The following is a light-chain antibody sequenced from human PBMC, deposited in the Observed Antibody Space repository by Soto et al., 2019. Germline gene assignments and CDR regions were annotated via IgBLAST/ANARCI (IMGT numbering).Light chain of an antibody. CDR3: SSYTSSSTLWV. CDR2: EVS. V-gene: IGLV2-14*01. Sequence: QSVLTQPASVSGSPGQSITISCTGTSSDVGGYNYVSWYQQHPGKAPKLMIYEVSNRPSGVSNRFSGSKSGNTASLTISGLQAEDEADSYCSSYTSSSTLWVFGGGTKLTVL. J-gene: IGLJ3*02. CDR1: SSDVGGYNY.